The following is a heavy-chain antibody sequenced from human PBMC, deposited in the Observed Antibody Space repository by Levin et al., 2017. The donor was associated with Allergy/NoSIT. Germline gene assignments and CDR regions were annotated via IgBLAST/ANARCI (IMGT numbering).Heavy chain of an antibody. Sequence: GGSLRLSCAASGFTFSSYGMHWVRQAPGKGLEWVAVIWYDGSNKYYADSVKGRFTISRDNSKNTLYLQMNSLRAEDTAVYYCAGTPRSMTTVTSYAFDSWGQGTMVTVSS. CDR3: AGTPRSMTTVTSYAFDS. J-gene: IGHJ3*02. V-gene: IGHV3-33*01. D-gene: IGHD4-17*01. CDR2: IWYDGSNK. CDR1: GFTFSSYG.